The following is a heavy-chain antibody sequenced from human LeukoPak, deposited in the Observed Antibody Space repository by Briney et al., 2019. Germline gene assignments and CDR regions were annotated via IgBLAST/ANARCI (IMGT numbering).Heavy chain of an antibody. CDR1: GGTFSSYA. CDR2: IIPIFGTA. V-gene: IGHV1-69*01. CDR3: ARERRGGSYFTEKRLDH. Sequence: SVKVSCKASGGTFSSYAISWVRQAPGQGLEWMGAIIPIFGTANYAQKFQGRVTITADESTGTAYMELSSLRSEDTAVYYCARERRGGSYFTEKRLDHWGQGTLVAVSS. D-gene: IGHD1-26*01. J-gene: IGHJ4*02.